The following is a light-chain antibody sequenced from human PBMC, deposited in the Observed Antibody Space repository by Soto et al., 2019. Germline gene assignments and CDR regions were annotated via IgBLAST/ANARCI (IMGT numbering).Light chain of an antibody. CDR3: QHFGSSSST. V-gene: IGKV3-20*01. Sequence: EIGLTQSPVTLSLSPGEGATLSCRASQTVGSNYLAWYQQKPGQAPRLLIYGASIRATGIPDRFSGSGSGTDFTLIISRLEPEDFAVYFCQHFGSSSSTFGPGTRLEIK. CDR1: QTVGSNY. CDR2: GAS. J-gene: IGKJ5*01.